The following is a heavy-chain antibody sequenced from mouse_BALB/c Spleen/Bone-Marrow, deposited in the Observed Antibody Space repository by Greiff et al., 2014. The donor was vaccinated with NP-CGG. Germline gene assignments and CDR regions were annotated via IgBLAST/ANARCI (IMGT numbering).Heavy chain of an antibody. Sequence: VQLQQSGAELVKPGASVKLSCKASGYTFTSYWMHWVKQRPGQGLEWIGEINPSNGRTNYNEKFKSKATLTVDKSSSTAYMQLSSLTSEDSAVYYCARWGFDYWGQGPTLTVSS. J-gene: IGHJ2*01. CDR2: INPSNGRT. CDR1: GYTFTSYW. V-gene: IGHV1S81*02. CDR3: ARWGFDY.